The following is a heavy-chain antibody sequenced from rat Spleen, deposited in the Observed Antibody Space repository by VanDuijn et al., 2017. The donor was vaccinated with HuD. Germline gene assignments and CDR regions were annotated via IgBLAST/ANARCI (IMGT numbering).Heavy chain of an antibody. CDR1: GYSIPSNYR. Sequence: EVQLQESGPGLVKPSQSLSLTCSVTGYSIPSNYRWNWIRKFPGNKLEWMGYINNAGSNNYNPSLKSRISITRDTSKNQFFLQVSSVTTEDTAIYYCARARSDWSPDYWGQGVMVTVSS. CDR2: INNAGSN. V-gene: IGHV3-3*01. J-gene: IGHJ2*01. D-gene: IGHD4-2*01. CDR3: ARARSDWSPDY.